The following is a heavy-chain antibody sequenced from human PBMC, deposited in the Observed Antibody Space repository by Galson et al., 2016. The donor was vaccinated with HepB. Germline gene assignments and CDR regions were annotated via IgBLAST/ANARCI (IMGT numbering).Heavy chain of an antibody. V-gene: IGHV3-30*03. Sequence: SLRLSCAASGLTFSNSGFHWVRQAPDKGLEWLAVISYDATNTFYADSVQGRLSISRDNSKSVLYLQLNNLRPEDTAVYFCARGNFSTALDPWGRGTLVTVSS. J-gene: IGHJ5*02. D-gene: IGHD3-3*02. CDR2: ISYDATNT. CDR1: GLTFSNSG. CDR3: ARGNFSTALDP.